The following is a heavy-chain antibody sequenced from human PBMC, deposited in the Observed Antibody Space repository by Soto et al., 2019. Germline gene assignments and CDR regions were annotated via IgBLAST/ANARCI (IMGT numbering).Heavy chain of an antibody. D-gene: IGHD1-1*01. Sequence: SETLSLTCIVSGGSISSYYGSWIRQPPGKGLEWIGYIYHSGSTNYNPPFKSRVAMSVDKSKNQFSLKLNSVTAADTALYYCGRTSTSGTRFDYWGQGSLVTVSS. J-gene: IGHJ4*02. CDR3: GRTSTSGTRFDY. CDR2: IYHSGST. V-gene: IGHV4-59*12. CDR1: GGSISSYY.